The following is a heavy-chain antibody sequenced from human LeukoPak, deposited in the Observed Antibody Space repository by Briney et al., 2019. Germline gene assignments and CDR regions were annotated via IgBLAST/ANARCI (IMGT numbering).Heavy chain of an antibody. D-gene: IGHD1-26*01. V-gene: IGHV3-21*01. CDR2: ISTSSSNI. CDR1: GFTFSSYN. Sequence: PGESLRLSCAASGFTFSSYNMNWVRQPPGKGLEWVSSISTSSSNIYYAVSVKGRFTISRDNAKNSLYLQMNSLRAEDTAVYYCARGYSGIYSFDYWGQGTLVTVSS. J-gene: IGHJ4*02. CDR3: ARGYSGIYSFDY.